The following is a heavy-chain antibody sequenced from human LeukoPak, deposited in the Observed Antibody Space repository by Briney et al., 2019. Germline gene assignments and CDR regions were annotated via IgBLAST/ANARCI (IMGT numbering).Heavy chain of an antibody. CDR2: INHSGST. CDR1: GGSFSGYY. J-gene: IGHJ4*02. V-gene: IGHV4-34*01. D-gene: IGHD2-2*01. Sequence: PSETLSLTCAVYGGSFSGYYWSWIRPPPGKGLEWIGDINHSGSTNYNPSLKSRVTISVDTSKNQFSLKLSSVTAADTAVYYCARVGRGTSCYFDYWGRGTLVTVSS. CDR3: ARVGRGTSCYFDY.